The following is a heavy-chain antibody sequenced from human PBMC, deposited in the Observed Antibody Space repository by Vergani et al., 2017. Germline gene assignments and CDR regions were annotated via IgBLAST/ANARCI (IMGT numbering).Heavy chain of an antibody. D-gene: IGHD2-21*01. CDR3: ARGNCGVNCPKYNWLAP. Sequence: QVHLQESGPGVVKPSDTLSLTCTVSGGSMSDFYWTWIRQPAGRGLEWIGRIYPNGNGNYNESLRSRLTMSIDTSRSQFSLSLRSGSAADAAVYYCARGNCGVNCPKYNWLAPWGRGILITVSS. V-gene: IGHV4-4*07. J-gene: IGHJ5*02. CDR2: IYPNGNG. CDR1: GGSMSDFY.